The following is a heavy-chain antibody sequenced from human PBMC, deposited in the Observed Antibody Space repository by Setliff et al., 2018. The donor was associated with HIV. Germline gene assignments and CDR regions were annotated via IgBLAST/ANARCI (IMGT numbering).Heavy chain of an antibody. J-gene: IGHJ4*01. CDR2: INSDGRST. V-gene: IGHV3-74*01. D-gene: IGHD3-10*01. CDR1: GFTFSSYW. Sequence: RLSCATSGFTFSSYWMHWVRQAPGKGLQWIARINSDGRSTDYAESVKGRFTISKDTARNTLYLQMNTVTAEDTAVYYCTTPRISGSSGWYFDYWGHGTLVTVSS. CDR3: TTPRISGSSGWYFDY.